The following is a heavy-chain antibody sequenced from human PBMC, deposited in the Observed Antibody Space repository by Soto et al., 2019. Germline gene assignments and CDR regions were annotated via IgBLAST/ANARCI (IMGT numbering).Heavy chain of an antibody. CDR3: ARGEMAALEPDY. CDR1: VYSFTSYW. Sequence: PGESLKISCKGSVYSFTSYWISWVRQMPGKGLEWMGRIDPSDSYTNYSPSFQGHVTISADKSISTAYLQWSSLKASDTAMYYCARGEMAALEPDYWGQGTLVTV. D-gene: IGHD6-19*01. J-gene: IGHJ4*02. V-gene: IGHV5-10-1*01. CDR2: IDPSDSYT.